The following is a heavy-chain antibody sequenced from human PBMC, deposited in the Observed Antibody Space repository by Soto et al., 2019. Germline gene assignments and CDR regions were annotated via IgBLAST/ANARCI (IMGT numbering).Heavy chain of an antibody. CDR3: AAAAGTSKIYYYYYGMDV. J-gene: IGHJ6*02. V-gene: IGHV1-3*01. CDR1: GYTFTSYA. CDR2: INAGNGNT. Sequence: ASVKVSCKASGYTFTSYAMHWVRQAPGQRLEWMGRINAGNGNTKYSQKFQGRVTITRDTSASTAYMELSSLRSEDTAVYYCAAAAGTSKIYYYYYGMDVWGQGTTVTVSS. D-gene: IGHD6-13*01.